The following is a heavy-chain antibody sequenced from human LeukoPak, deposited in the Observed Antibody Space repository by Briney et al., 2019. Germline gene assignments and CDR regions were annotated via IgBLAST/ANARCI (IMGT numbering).Heavy chain of an antibody. J-gene: IGHJ3*02. V-gene: IGHV3-21*01. CDR2: ISSSSSYI. CDR1: GFTFSTYS. CDR3: ASPELATVAFDI. D-gene: IGHD5-24*01. Sequence: GGSLRLSCAAAGFTFSTYSMNWVRQAPGKGLEWVSSISSSSSYIYYADSVKGRFTISRDNAKNSLYLQMNSLRAEDPAVYYCASPELATVAFDIWGQGTMVTVSS.